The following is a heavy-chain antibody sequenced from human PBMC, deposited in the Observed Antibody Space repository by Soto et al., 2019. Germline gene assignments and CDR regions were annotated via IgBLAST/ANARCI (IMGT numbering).Heavy chain of an antibody. D-gene: IGHD6-13*01. J-gene: IGHJ4*02. V-gene: IGHV4-34*01. CDR2: INHSGST. CDR3: ERDTRGEAAGTGDY. Sequence: SETLSLTCAVYGGSFSGYYWSWIRQPPGKGLEWIGEINHSGSTNYNPSLKSRVTISVDTSKNQFSLKLSSVTAADTAVYYCERDTRGEAAGTGDYWGQGTLVTVSS. CDR1: GGSFSGYY.